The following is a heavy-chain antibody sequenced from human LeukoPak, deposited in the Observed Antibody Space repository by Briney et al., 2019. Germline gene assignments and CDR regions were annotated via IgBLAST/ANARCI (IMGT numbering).Heavy chain of an antibody. CDR3: ARDREQLVLDY. J-gene: IGHJ4*02. Sequence: GGSLRLSCAASGFTSSSYGMHWVRQAPGKGLEWVAVIWYDGSNKYYADSVKGRFTISRDNSKNTLYLQMNSLRAEDTAVYYCARDREQLVLDYWGQGTLVAVSS. CDR2: IWYDGSNK. D-gene: IGHD6-13*01. CDR1: GFTSSSYG. V-gene: IGHV3-33*01.